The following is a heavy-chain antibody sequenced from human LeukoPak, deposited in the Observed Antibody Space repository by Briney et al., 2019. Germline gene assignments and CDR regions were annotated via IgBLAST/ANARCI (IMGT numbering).Heavy chain of an antibody. CDR1: GYTLTGYY. CDR3: ARSGIAAAVSDY. V-gene: IGHV1-2*06. J-gene: IGHJ4*02. Sequence: ASVKVSCKASGYTLTGYYMHWVRQAPGQGLEWMGRINPNSGGTNYAQKFQGRVTMTRDTSISTAYMELSRLRSDDTAVYYCARSGIAAAVSDYWGQGTLVTVSS. D-gene: IGHD6-13*01. CDR2: INPNSGGT.